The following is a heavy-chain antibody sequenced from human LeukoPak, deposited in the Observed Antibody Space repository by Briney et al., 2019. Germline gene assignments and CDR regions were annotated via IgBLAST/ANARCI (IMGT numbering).Heavy chain of an antibody. CDR1: GGSIRTSSYY. V-gene: IGHV4-39*07. CDR2: MYYSGST. J-gene: IGHJ4*02. D-gene: IGHD5-18*01. CDR3: ARVAERDGYFYMVFDY. Sequence: PSETLSLTCTVSGGSIRTSSYYWGWIRQPPGKGLEWLGSMYYSGSTHYKPSVKSRVTISVDTSKNQFSLKLSSVTAADTAVYYCARVAERDGYFYMVFDYWGQGTLVTVSS.